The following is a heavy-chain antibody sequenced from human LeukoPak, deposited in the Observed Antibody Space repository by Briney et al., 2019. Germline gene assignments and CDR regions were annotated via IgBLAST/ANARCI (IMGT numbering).Heavy chain of an antibody. CDR3: ARDGALDY. J-gene: IGHJ4*02. Sequence: ASVKVSCKASGYTFTNYYMHWLRQPPGQGPEWMGWINPNSGGTNYAQKFQGRVTMTRDTSISTAYMDLSRLGPDDTAVYYCARDGALDYWGQGTLVTVSS. D-gene: IGHD3-16*01. CDR1: GYTFTNYY. CDR2: INPNSGGT. V-gene: IGHV1-2*02.